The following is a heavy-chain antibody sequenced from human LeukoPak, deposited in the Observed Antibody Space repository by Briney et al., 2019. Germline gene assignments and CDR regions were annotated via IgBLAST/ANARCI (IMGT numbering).Heavy chain of an antibody. J-gene: IGHJ4*02. D-gene: IGHD3-22*01. Sequence: GGSLRLSCAASGFTFSSYAMFWVRQAPGKGLEYVSAISSNGGSAYYANSVKGRFTISRDNSKNTLYLQMGSLRAEDMAVYYCARGHSGYYYDYWGQGTQVTVSS. CDR2: ISSNGGSA. CDR1: GFTFSSYA. CDR3: ARGHSGYYYDY. V-gene: IGHV3-64*01.